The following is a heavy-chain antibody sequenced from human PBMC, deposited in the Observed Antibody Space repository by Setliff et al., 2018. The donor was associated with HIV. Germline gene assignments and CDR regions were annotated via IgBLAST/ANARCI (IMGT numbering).Heavy chain of an antibody. CDR1: GGSISSAGYY. CDR3: ARGYTRGYFSHFDY. CDR2: IYNTGSA. V-gene: IGHV4-31*03. Sequence: PSETLSLTCTVSGGSISSAGYYWSWIRQHPGKGLGWIGYIYNTGSAYFNPSLKSRLTISVDTSRNQFSLKLSSVTAADTAVYYCARGYTRGYFSHFDYWGQGTLVTVSS. J-gene: IGHJ4*02. D-gene: IGHD3-22*01.